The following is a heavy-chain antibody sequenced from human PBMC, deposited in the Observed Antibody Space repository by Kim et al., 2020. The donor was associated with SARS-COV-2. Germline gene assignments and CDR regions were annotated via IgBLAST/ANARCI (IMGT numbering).Heavy chain of an antibody. V-gene: IGHV3-23*01. J-gene: IGHJ4*02. Sequence: YYADCVKGRFTITRDNSKNTLFLQMNRLRVEDTAVYYCAKAAGDGYSPDYWGQGTLVTVSS. D-gene: IGHD4-4*01. CDR3: AKAAGDGYSPDY.